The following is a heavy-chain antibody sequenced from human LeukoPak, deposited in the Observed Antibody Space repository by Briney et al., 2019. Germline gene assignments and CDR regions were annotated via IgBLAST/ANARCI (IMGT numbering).Heavy chain of an antibody. D-gene: IGHD2-2*01. CDR1: GYTFTSYG. V-gene: IGHV1-18*01. CDR3: ARDRLGYCSSTSCSPFDY. Sequence: ASVKVSCKASGYTFTSYGISRVRQAPGQGLEWMGWISAYNGNTNYAQKLQGRVTMTTDTSTSTAYMELRSLRSDDTAVYYCARDRLGYCSSTSCSPFDYWGQGTLVTVSS. J-gene: IGHJ4*02. CDR2: ISAYNGNT.